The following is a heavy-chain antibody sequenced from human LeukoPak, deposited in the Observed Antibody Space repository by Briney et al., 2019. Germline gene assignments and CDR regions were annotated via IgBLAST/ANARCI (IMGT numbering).Heavy chain of an antibody. Sequence: GESLRLSCAASGFTLSRSTMSWLRQAPGKGLEWVSAINSGGGTTSAESVKGRFTISRDDSKNTLYLQMNSLRAEDTAVYYCAKGTDAAWSYRPFDYCGQGTLVTVSS. V-gene: IGHV3-23*01. CDR3: AKGTDAAWSYRPFDY. D-gene: IGHD3-10*01. CDR1: GFTLSRST. J-gene: IGHJ4*02. CDR2: INSGGGTT.